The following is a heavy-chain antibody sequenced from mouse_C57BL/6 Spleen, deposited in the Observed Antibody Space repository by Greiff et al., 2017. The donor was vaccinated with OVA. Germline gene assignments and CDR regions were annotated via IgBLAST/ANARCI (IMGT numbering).Heavy chain of an antibody. CDR1: GYAFTSYW. V-gene: IGHV1-82*01. J-gene: IGHJ4*01. D-gene: IGHD2-4*01. Sequence: VKLLESGPELVKPGASVKISCKASGYAFTSYWMNWVKQRPGKGLEWIGRIYPGDGDTNYNGKFKGTATLTADKSSSTAYMQLSSLTSEDSAVYFCARPDYLSDAMDYWGQGTSVTVSS. CDR3: ARPDYLSDAMDY. CDR2: IYPGDGDT.